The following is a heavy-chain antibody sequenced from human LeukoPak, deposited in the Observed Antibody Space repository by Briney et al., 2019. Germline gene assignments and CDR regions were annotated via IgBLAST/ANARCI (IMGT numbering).Heavy chain of an antibody. V-gene: IGHV3-9*01. D-gene: IGHD6-13*01. J-gene: IGHJ4*02. CDR2: ISWNSGSI. Sequence: GGSLRLSCAASGFTFSSYSMNWVRQAPGKGLEWVSGISWNSGSIGYADSVKGRFTISRDNAKNSLYLQMNSLRAEDTALYYCAKDMKSSTAAADTFDYWGQGTLVTVSS. CDR1: GFTFSSYS. CDR3: AKDMKSSTAAADTFDY.